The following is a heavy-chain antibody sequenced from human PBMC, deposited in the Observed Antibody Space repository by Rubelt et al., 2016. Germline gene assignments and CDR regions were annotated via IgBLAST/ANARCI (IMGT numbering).Heavy chain of an antibody. CDR3: ARASSTSYWEGWFDP. CDR1: GGTFSSYA. Sequence: QVQLVQSGAEVKKPGSSVKVCCKASGGTFSSYAISWVRQAPGQGLEWMGGIIPIFGTANYARKVQGRGTITADESTSTAYMELSSLGSEDTAVYYCARASSTSYWEGWFDPWGQGTLVTVSS. V-gene: IGHV1-69*01. CDR2: IIPIFGTA. D-gene: IGHD2-2*01. J-gene: IGHJ5*02.